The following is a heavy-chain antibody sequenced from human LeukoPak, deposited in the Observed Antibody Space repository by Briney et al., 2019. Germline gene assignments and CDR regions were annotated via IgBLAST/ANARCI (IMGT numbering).Heavy chain of an antibody. J-gene: IGHJ3*02. V-gene: IGHV3-30*18. CDR1: GFTFSSYV. CDR2: ISYDGSNK. CDR3: AKDLGAGPVLDAFDI. Sequence: PGGSLRLSCAASGFTFSSYVMHWVRQAPGKGLEWVAVISYDGSNKYYADSVKGRFTISRDNSKNTLYLQMNSLRAEDTAVYYCAKDLGAGPVLDAFDIWGQGTMVTVSS. D-gene: IGHD1-1*01.